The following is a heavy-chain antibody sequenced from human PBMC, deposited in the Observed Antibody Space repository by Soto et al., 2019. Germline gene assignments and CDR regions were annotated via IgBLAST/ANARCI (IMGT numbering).Heavy chain of an antibody. V-gene: IGHV4-61*01. D-gene: IGHD3-3*01. J-gene: IGHJ4*02. CDR1: GGSVSSGSYY. Sequence: PSETLSLTCTVSGGSVSSGSYYWSWIRQPPGKGLEWIGYIYYSGSTNYNPSLKSRVTISVDTSKNQFSLKLSSVTAADTAVYYCARDHYDFWSGYPQPYFDYWGQGTLVTVSS. CDR3: ARDHYDFWSGYPQPYFDY. CDR2: IYYSGST.